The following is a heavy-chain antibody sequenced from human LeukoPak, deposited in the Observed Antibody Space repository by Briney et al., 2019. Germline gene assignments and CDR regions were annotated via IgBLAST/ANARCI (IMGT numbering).Heavy chain of an antibody. J-gene: IGHJ4*02. CDR2: ISAYNGNT. CDR3: ARVSDPPYYYDSSGEKDY. Sequence: ASVKVSCKASGYTFTSYGISWVRQAPGQGLEWMGWISAYNGNTNYAQKLQGRVTMTTDTSTSTAYMELRSLRSDDTAVYYCARVSDPPYYYDSSGEKDYWGQGTLVTVSS. D-gene: IGHD3-22*01. CDR1: GYTFTSYG. V-gene: IGHV1-18*01.